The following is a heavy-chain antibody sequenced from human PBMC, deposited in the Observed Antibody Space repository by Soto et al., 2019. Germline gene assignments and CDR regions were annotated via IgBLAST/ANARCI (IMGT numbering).Heavy chain of an antibody. CDR3: AKDQLPYCSGSCSGRSDD. J-gene: IGHJ4*02. CDR1: GFTFSSYG. Sequence: HPGGPLRLSCAASGFTFSSYGMHWVRLAPGKGLEWVALISYDGSNKYYADSVKGRFTISRDNSKNTLYLQMNSLRDEDTAVYYCAKDQLPYCSGSCSGRSDDWGEGTLVTVSA. V-gene: IGHV3-30*18. CDR2: ISYDGSNK. D-gene: IGHD2-15*01.